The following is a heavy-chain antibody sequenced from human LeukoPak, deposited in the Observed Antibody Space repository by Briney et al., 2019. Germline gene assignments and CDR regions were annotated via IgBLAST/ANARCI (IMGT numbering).Heavy chain of an antibody. V-gene: IGHV4-59*01. D-gene: IGHD3-10*01. Sequence: PSETLSLTCTVSGGSISSYYWSWIRQPPGKGLEWIGYIYYSGSTNYNPSLKSRVTISVDTSKNQFSLKLSSVTAADTAVYYCARDLRGNWFDPWGQGTLVTVSS. J-gene: IGHJ5*02. CDR1: GGSISSYY. CDR2: IYYSGST. CDR3: ARDLRGNWFDP.